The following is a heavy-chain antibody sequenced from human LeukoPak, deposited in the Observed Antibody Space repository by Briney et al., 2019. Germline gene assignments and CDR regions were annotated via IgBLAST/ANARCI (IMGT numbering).Heavy chain of an antibody. Sequence: GGSLRLSCAASGFTFSSYSMNWVRQAPGKGLEWVANINQYVSEKYYVDSVKGRFTISRDNAKNSLYLQMNSLRVEDTAVYYCARDTYGFFDLWGQGILVTVSS. V-gene: IGHV3-7*01. D-gene: IGHD3-10*01. J-gene: IGHJ4*02. CDR2: INQYVSEK. CDR1: GFTFSSYS. CDR3: ARDTYGFFDL.